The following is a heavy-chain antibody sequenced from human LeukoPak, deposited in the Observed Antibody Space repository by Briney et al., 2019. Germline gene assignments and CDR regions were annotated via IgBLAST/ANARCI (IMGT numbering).Heavy chain of an antibody. J-gene: IGHJ5*02. Sequence: ASVKVSCKTSEYTFTGYYIHWVRQAPGQGLEWMGWINPNSGDTKFGQKFQGRVTMTRDTSISTAYMELSRLRSDDTAVYYCASGSSGWYPSWFDPWGQGTLVTVSS. D-gene: IGHD6-19*01. V-gene: IGHV1-2*02. CDR1: EYTFTGYY. CDR2: INPNSGDT. CDR3: ASGSSGWYPSWFDP.